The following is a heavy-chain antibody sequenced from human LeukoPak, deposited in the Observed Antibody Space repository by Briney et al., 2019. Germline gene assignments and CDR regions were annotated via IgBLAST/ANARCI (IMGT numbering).Heavy chain of an antibody. CDR1: GFTFNDYN. CDR3: AKDGDDNIEH. J-gene: IGHJ4*02. V-gene: IGHV3-21*01. CDR2: ISISGSYI. Sequence: GGSLRLSCAASGFTFNDYNMIWVRQAPGKGLEWVSSISISGSYIYYADSVKGRFTISRDNSKNTLYLQMNSLRAEDTAVYYCAKDGDDNIEHWGQGTLVTVSS. D-gene: IGHD2/OR15-2a*01.